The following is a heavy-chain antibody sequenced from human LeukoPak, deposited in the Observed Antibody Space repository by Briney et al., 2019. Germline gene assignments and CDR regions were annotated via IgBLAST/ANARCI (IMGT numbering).Heavy chain of an antibody. D-gene: IGHD4-17*01. CDR1: GSTFTSYG. CDR2: ISAYNGNT. Sequence: GASVKLSCTASGSTFTSYGISWVRQAPGQGLEWMGWISAYNGNTNYAQKIQGSVTMATDTSTSTAYMELRSLRSDDTAVYYCARDHGDYSDYWGQGTLVTVSS. V-gene: IGHV1-18*01. J-gene: IGHJ4*02. CDR3: ARDHGDYSDY.